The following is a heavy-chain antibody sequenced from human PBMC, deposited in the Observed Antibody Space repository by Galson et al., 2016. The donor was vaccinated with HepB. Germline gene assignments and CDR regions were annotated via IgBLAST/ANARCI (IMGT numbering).Heavy chain of an antibody. V-gene: IGHV1-69*06. CDR2: INPIFATA. CDR3: AREDGLNNMWRPFQH. Sequence: SVKVSCKAPGDTFSVFAIIWVRQAPGQGLEWMGGINPIFATANYAQKFQGRVSITADKSTSTAYMELSSLRSEDTAVYYCAREDGLNNMWRPFQHWGQGTLVTVSS. J-gene: IGHJ1*01. D-gene: IGHD2-21*01. CDR1: GDTFSVFA.